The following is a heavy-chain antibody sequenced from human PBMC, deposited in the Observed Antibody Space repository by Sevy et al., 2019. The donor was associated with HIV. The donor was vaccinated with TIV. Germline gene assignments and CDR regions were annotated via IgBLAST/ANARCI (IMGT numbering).Heavy chain of an antibody. CDR1: GFTFSSFW. V-gene: IGHV3-7*01. J-gene: IGHJ4*02. Sequence: GGSLRLSCAVSGFTFSSFWMSWVRQAPGKGLEWVANIKQDGSEKYYVDSVKGRFTISSENAKNSLYLQMNSLRAEDAAMYYCAKQANCAPDSWGQGTLVTVSS. D-gene: IGHD2-21*01. CDR3: AKQANCAPDS. CDR2: IKQDGSEK.